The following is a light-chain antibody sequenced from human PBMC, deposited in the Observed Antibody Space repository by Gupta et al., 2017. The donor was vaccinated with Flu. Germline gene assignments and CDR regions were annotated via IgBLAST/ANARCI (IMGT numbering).Light chain of an antibody. CDR3: QSADSSNTYVV. CDR1: ALPKQY. Sequence: SYEVTQPPSVSVSPGQTATITCPGDALPKQYAFWYQQKPGQAPVVVIYKDTERPAGIPERFAGSSSGTKVTLTISGVQAEYEADYYCQSADSSNTYVVFGGGTKLTVL. CDR2: KDT. V-gene: IGLV3-25*02. J-gene: IGLJ2*01.